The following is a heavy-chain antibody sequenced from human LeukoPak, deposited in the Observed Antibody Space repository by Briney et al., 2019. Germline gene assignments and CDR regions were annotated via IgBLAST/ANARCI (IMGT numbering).Heavy chain of an antibody. CDR3: ARGTVAGPPPDN. CDR2: IIPTFGTA. D-gene: IGHD6-19*01. J-gene: IGHJ4*02. V-gene: IGHV1-69*05. Sequence: SVKVSCKASGGTFSSYAISWVRQAPGQGLEWMGGIIPTFGTANYAQKFQGRVTITTDESTSTAYMELSSLRSEDTAVYYCARGTVAGPPPDNWGQGTLVTVSS. CDR1: GGTFSSYA.